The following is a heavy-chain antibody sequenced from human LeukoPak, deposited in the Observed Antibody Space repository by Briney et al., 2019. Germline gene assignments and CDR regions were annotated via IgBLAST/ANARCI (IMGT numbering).Heavy chain of an antibody. D-gene: IGHD3-10*01. CDR3: ARGLLWFGELPFFDY. J-gene: IGHJ4*02. CDR2: INHSGST. Sequence: NPSETLSLTCAVYGGSFSGYYWSWIRQPPGKGLEWIGEINHSGSTNYNPSLKSRVTISVDTSKNQFSLKLSSVTAADTAVYYCARGLLWFGELPFFDYWGQGTLVTVSS. CDR1: GGSFSGYY. V-gene: IGHV4-34*01.